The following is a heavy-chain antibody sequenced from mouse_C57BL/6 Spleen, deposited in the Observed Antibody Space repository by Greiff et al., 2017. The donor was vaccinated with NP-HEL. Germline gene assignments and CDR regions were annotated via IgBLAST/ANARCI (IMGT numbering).Heavy chain of an antibody. CDR1: GYTFTSYW. D-gene: IGHD2-3*01. Sequence: QVQLKQPGAELVMPGASVKLSCKASGYTFTSYWMHWVKQRPGQGLEWIGEIDPSDSYTNYNQKFKGKSTLTVDKSSSTAYMQLSSLTSEDSAVYYCARHDGRFAYWGQGTLVTVSA. V-gene: IGHV1-69*01. J-gene: IGHJ3*01. CDR2: IDPSDSYT. CDR3: ARHDGRFAY.